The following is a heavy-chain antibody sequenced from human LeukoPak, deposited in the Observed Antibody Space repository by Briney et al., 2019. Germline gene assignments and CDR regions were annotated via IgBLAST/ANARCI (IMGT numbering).Heavy chain of an antibody. CDR1: GGSISSSSYY. V-gene: IGHV4-39*07. CDR3: ARVESSGYYLNWFDP. CDR2: IYYSGST. D-gene: IGHD3-22*01. Sequence: PSETLSLACTVSGGSISSSSYYWGWIRQPPGKGLEWIGSIYYSGSTYYNPSLKSRVTISVDTSKNQFSLKLSSVTAADTAVYYCARVESSGYYLNWFDPWGQGTLVTVSS. J-gene: IGHJ5*02.